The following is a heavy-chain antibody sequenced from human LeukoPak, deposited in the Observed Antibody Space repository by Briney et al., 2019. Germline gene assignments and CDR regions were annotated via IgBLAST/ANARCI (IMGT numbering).Heavy chain of an antibody. CDR2: ISSSSSYI. D-gene: IGHD5-12*01. V-gene: IGHV3-21*01. Sequence: GGSLRLSCAASGFTFDDYGMSWVRQAPGKGLEWVSSISSSSSYIYYADSVKGRFTISRDNAKNSLYLQMNSLRVEDTAVYYCAKSPGGYSGPFGDWGQGTLVTVSS. CDR3: AKSPGGYSGPFGD. J-gene: IGHJ4*02. CDR1: GFTFDDYG.